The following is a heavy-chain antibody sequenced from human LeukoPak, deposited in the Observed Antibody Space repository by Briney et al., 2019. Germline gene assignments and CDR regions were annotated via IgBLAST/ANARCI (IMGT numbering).Heavy chain of an antibody. CDR2: INPNSGGA. D-gene: IGHD3-22*01. V-gene: IGHV1-2*02. CDR3: ARAPYYYDSSGDQDFVY. J-gene: IGHJ4*02. CDR1: GHTFTVYY. Sequence: ASVTVSYKSSGHTFTVYYMHWVRQAPGQGIEWMGWINPNSGGANYAQKFHGRVTMTSDTSISTAHMELSRLRSEDTAVYYCARAPYYYDSSGDQDFVYRGQGRQVT.